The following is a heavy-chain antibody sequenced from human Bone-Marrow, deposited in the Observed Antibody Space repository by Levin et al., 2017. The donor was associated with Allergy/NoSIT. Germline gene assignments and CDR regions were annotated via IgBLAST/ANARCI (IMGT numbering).Heavy chain of an antibody. Sequence: HGESLKISCQSSGYTFTTYWIGWVRQMPGKGLEWMGIIYPGDSDTRYSPSFQGQVTISGDKSITTAYLQWSSLKPSDTAMYYCVRPQNVGSSSGPYDYWGQGTLVTVSS. CDR2: IYPGDSDT. D-gene: IGHD6-6*01. V-gene: IGHV5-51*01. CDR1: GYTFTTYW. J-gene: IGHJ4*02. CDR3: VRPQNVGSSSGPYDY.